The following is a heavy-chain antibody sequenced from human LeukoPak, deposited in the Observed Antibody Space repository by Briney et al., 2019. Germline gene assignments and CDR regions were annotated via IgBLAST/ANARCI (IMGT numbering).Heavy chain of an antibody. V-gene: IGHV3-74*01. CDR3: ARVSYGGTLPTY. D-gene: IGHD4-23*01. Sequence: GGAPRLSRAASGFTLSSYWMHWVRQAPGKGLGWVSRINCEGSSTSYADSLKGRFTISRDDAKTTLYLQMNSLRAEDTAVYYCARVSYGGTLPTYWGPGALVTVAS. CDR1: GFTLSSYW. J-gene: IGHJ4*02. CDR2: INCEGSST.